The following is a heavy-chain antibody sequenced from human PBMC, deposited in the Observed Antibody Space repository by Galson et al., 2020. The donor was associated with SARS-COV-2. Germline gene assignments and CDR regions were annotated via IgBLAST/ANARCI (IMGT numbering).Heavy chain of an antibody. CDR1: GFTFKDFW. D-gene: IGHD6-19*01. J-gene: IGHJ4*02. CDR2: IRGDGSET. Sequence: GGYLRLSCAVSGFTFKDFWMSWVHQAPGKGLEWVANIRGDGSETNYVDSVKGRFSISRDNDMNSLFLQMNSLRVEDTATYYCTREGWQGGYWGQGTRVTVSS. CDR3: TREGWQGGY. V-gene: IGHV3-7*01.